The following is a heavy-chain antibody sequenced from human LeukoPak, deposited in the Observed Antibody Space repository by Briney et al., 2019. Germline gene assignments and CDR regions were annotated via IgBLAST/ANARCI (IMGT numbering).Heavy chain of an antibody. D-gene: IGHD6-13*01. J-gene: IGHJ4*02. CDR2: INHSGST. CDR3: ARARIAAAGRYYFDY. V-gene: IGHV4-31*03. CDR1: GGSISSGSISSVGYY. Sequence: SQTLSLTCSVSGGSISSGSISSVGYYWTWIRQVPGKGLEWIGEINHSGSTNYNPSLKSRVTISVDTSKNQFSLKLSSVTAADTAVYYCARARIAAAGRYYFDYWGQGTLVTVSS.